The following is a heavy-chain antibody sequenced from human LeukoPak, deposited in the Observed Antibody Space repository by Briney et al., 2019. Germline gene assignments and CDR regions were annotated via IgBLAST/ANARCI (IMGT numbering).Heavy chain of an antibody. Sequence: PSETLSLTCTVSGYSISSGYYWGWIRQPPGKGLEWIGSIYHSGSTYYNPSLKSRVTISVDTSKNQFSLKLSSVTAADTAVYYCVRDRGVGRDLPRGYFDYWDQGTLVTVSS. CDR3: VRDRGVGRDLPRGYFDY. CDR1: GYSISSGYY. D-gene: IGHD1-26*01. V-gene: IGHV4-38-2*02. J-gene: IGHJ4*02. CDR2: IYHSGST.